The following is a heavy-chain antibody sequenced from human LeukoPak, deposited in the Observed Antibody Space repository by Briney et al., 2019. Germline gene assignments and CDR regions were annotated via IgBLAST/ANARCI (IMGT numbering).Heavy chain of an antibody. Sequence: GGSLRLSCAASGFTFSSYSMNWVRQAPGKGLEWVSCISSSSTYTYYADSVKGRFTISRDNAKNSLYLQMNSLRAEDTAVYYCAKDNGYYKFDYWGQGTLVTVSS. J-gene: IGHJ4*02. CDR2: ISSSSTYT. V-gene: IGHV3-21*01. D-gene: IGHD4-17*01. CDR3: AKDNGYYKFDY. CDR1: GFTFSSYS.